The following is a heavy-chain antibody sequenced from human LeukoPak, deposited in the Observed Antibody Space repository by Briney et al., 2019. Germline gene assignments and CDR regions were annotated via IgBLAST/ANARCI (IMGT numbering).Heavy chain of an antibody. Sequence: SETLSLTCTVSGGSISSGTYYWGWIRQPPGKGLECIGTIYYSGSTSYNPSLKSRVTISVDTSKNQLPLKLTSVTAADTAVYYCAGTYRLRRFDPWGQGTLVTVSS. CDR1: GGSISSGTYY. CDR3: AGTYRLRRFDP. CDR2: IYYSGST. J-gene: IGHJ5*02. D-gene: IGHD2-2*02. V-gene: IGHV4-39*01.